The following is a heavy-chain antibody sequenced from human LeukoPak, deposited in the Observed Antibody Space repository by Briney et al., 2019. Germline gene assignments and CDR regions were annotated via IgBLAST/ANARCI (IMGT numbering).Heavy chain of an antibody. V-gene: IGHV3-23*01. CDR1: GFTFSSYA. D-gene: IGHD3-22*01. Sequence: GGSLRLSCAASGFTFSSYAMSWVRQAPGKGLEWVSAISGSGGSTYYADSVKGRFTISRDNSKNTLYLQMNSLRAEDTAVYYCAKAWLASYYDSSGYQSSFDYWGQGTLATVSS. CDR3: AKAWLASYYDSSGYQSSFDY. CDR2: ISGSGGST. J-gene: IGHJ4*02.